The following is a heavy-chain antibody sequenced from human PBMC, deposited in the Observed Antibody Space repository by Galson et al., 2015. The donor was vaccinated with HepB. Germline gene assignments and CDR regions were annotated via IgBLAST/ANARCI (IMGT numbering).Heavy chain of an antibody. Sequence: SLRLSCAASGFTFSSYSMNWVRQAPGKGLEWVSSISSSSSYIYYADSVKGRFTISRDNAKNSLYLQMNSLRAEDTAVYYCARDTWELLSVDYYYGMDVWGQGTTVTVS. CDR1: GFTFSSYS. J-gene: IGHJ6*02. D-gene: IGHD1-26*01. CDR2: ISSSSSYI. CDR3: ARDTWELLSVDYYYGMDV. V-gene: IGHV3-21*01.